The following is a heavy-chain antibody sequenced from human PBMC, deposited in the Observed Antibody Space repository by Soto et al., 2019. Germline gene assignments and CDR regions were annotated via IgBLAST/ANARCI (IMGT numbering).Heavy chain of an antibody. CDR3: AIGGTRTYLHYSGMDG. CDR1: GYTFTIYG. V-gene: IGHV1-18*04. CDR2: ISAYNGNT. Sequence: LVKVSCKASGYTFTIYGISWVRQAPGQGLEWLGWISAYNGNTNYAQKLQGRVTMTTDTSTSTAYMELRSLRSDDTAVYYCAIGGTRTYLHYSGMDGCGPRSTPTVCS. D-gene: IGHD2-2*02. J-gene: IGHJ6*02.